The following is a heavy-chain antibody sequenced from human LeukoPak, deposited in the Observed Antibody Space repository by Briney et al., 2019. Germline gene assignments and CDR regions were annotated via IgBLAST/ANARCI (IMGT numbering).Heavy chain of an antibody. Sequence: SETLSLTCAVYGGSFSGYYWSWIRQPPGKGLEWIGEINHSGSTNYNPSLKSRVTISVDTSKNQFSLKLSSVTAADTAVYYCARENVEGYFDYWGQGTLVTVSS. J-gene: IGHJ4*02. CDR1: GGSFSGYY. CDR2: INHSGST. D-gene: IGHD5-24*01. V-gene: IGHV4-34*01. CDR3: ARENVEGYFDY.